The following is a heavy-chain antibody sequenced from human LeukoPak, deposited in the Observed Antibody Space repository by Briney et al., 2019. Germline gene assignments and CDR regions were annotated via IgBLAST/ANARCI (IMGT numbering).Heavy chain of an antibody. CDR3: ASDIVVVPAAHEGDY. V-gene: IGHV3-7*01. CDR1: GFTFSSYW. CDR2: IKQDGSEK. J-gene: IGHJ4*02. D-gene: IGHD2-2*01. Sequence: GGSLRLSCAASGFTFSSYWMSWIRQAPGKGLEWVANIKQDGSEKYYVDSVKGRFTISRDNAKNSLYLQMNSLRAEDTAVYYCASDIVVVPAAHEGDYWGQGTLVTVSS.